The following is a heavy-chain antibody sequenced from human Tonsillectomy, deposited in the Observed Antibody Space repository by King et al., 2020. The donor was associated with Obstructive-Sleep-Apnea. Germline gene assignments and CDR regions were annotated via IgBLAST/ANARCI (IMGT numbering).Heavy chain of an antibody. J-gene: IGHJ4*02. CDR1: GFSFRDYY. V-gene: IGHV3-11*01. CDR3: ARGGMTAVITFDY. Sequence: VQLVESGGDLVKPGGSLRLSCAASGFSFRDYYMSWIRQTPGKGLEWVSDMSLSGRVINYADSVKGRFTISRDNDKKSLYLQMNSLRVEDTAIYYCARGGMTAVITFDYWGQGTLVTVSS. CDR2: MSLSGRVI. D-gene: IGHD4-17*01.